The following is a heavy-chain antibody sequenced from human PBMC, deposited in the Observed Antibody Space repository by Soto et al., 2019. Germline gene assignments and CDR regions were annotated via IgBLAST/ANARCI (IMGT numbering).Heavy chain of an antibody. Sequence: QVQLVQSGAEVKKPGSSVKVSCKASGGTFSSYAISWVRQAPGQGLEWMGGIIPIFGTANYAQKFQCRVTITADESTSTAYMELSSLRSEDTAVYYCARDGFYCSGGSCYSNYWGQGTLVTVSS. CDR3: ARDGFYCSGGSCYSNY. CDR1: GGTFSSYA. D-gene: IGHD2-15*01. V-gene: IGHV1-69*12. J-gene: IGHJ4*02. CDR2: IIPIFGTA.